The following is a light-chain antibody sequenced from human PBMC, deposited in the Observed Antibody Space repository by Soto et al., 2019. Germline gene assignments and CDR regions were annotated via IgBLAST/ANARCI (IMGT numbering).Light chain of an antibody. V-gene: IGLV2-23*01. CDR2: EGS. Sequence: SALTQPAAVSVSRGQSITISCIGTSSDGMSYSLVYCYQQHAGKAPKLMNYEGSKRRSGVSNRFFGSKSGNTTSLTNSEPQAEDEADYHCCSYAGSSTSFSVFGTGTKVTV. J-gene: IGLJ1*01. CDR1: SSDGMSYSL. CDR3: CSYAGSSTSFSV.